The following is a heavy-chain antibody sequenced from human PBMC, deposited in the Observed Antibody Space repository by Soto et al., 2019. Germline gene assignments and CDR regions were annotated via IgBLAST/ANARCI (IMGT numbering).Heavy chain of an antibody. CDR3: AKGPGVGAADFDY. CDR1: GFTFSSYG. J-gene: IGHJ4*02. Sequence: QVQLVESGGGVVQPGRSLRLSCAASGFTFSSYGMHWVRQAPGKGLEWVAVISYDGSNKYYADSVKGRFTISRDNSKNTLYLQMNSLRAEDTTVYYCAKGPGVGAADFDYWGKGTLVTVSS. V-gene: IGHV3-30*18. D-gene: IGHD2-15*01. CDR2: ISYDGSNK.